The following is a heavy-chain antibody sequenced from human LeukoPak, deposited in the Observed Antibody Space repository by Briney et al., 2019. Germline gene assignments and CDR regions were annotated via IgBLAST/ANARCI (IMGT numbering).Heavy chain of an antibody. D-gene: IGHD1-14*01. CDR1: GFTVSSNY. V-gene: IGHV3-66*01. CDR2: IYSGGST. CDR3: ARGVLARMGFDH. J-gene: IGHJ4*02. Sequence: GGSLRLSCAASGFTVSSNYMSWVRQAPGKGLEWVSVIYSGGSTYYADSVKGRFTISRDNSKNTLYLQMNSLRAEDTAVYYCARGVLARMGFDHWGQGTLVTVSS.